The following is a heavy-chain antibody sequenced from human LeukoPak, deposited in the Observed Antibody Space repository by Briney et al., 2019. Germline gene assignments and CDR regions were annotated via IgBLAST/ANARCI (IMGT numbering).Heavy chain of an antibody. J-gene: IGHJ6*02. Sequence: GGSLRLSCAASGFTFSSYAMSWVRQAPGKGLEWVSAISGSGGSTYYADSVKGRFTISRDNSKSTLYLQMNSLRAEDTAVYYCARDIRGSYYYYYGMDVWGQGTTVTVSS. V-gene: IGHV3-23*01. D-gene: IGHD3-16*01. CDR2: ISGSGGST. CDR1: GFTFSSYA. CDR3: ARDIRGSYYYYYGMDV.